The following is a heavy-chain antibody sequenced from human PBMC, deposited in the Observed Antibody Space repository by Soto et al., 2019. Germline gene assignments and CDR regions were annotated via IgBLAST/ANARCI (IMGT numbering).Heavy chain of an antibody. D-gene: IGHD3-16*01. CDR3: AGEPKGGAYDMDV. CDR2: IWSDGSRG. V-gene: IGHV3-33*01. J-gene: IGHJ6*02. Sequence: QVQLVESGGGVVQPGTSLRLSCAASRLTFSAHDMHWVRQAPGKGLEWVALIWSDGSRGFYADSVKGRFTISRDKFKNTLYLQMNSLGAEDTAVYYCAGEPKGGAYDMDVWGQGTTVTVSS. CDR1: RLTFSAHD.